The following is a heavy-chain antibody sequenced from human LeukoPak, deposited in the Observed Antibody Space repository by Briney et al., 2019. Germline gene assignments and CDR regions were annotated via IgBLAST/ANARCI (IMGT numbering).Heavy chain of an antibody. Sequence: SSETLSHTCTVSLDSTTSNFWSWVRQPPGKGLDGIGEIHRSGSPNYNPSLQSRVTISIDRSRNQIVLELSSVTAADTAVYYCAREILGGFNPGAYWGQGTLVTVSS. V-gene: IGHV4-4*02. CDR1: LDSTTSNF. CDR2: IHRSGSP. CDR3: AREILGGFNPGAY. D-gene: IGHD1-14*01. J-gene: IGHJ4*02.